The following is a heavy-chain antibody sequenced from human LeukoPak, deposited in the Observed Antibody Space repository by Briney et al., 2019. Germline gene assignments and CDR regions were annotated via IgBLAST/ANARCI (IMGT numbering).Heavy chain of an antibody. CDR3: AHSQNYEPRPLY. CDR2: IYWDDDK. D-gene: IGHD3-3*01. Sequence: SGPTLVKPTQTLTLTCTFSGFSLSTGGVGVGWIRQPPGQALEWLALIYWDDDKRYSPSLKSGLTITKDTSKNQVVLTMTNMDPVDTATYYCAHSQNYEPRPLYWGQGTLVTVSS. CDR1: GFSLSTGGVG. V-gene: IGHV2-5*02. J-gene: IGHJ4*02.